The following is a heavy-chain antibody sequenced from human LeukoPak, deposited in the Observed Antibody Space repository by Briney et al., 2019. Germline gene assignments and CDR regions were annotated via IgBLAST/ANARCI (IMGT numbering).Heavy chain of an antibody. CDR3: ARVYRGAYYDSSGRWFDP. D-gene: IGHD3-22*01. CDR1: GGSISSYY. Sequence: SETLSLTCTVSGGSISSYYWSWIRQPPGKGLEWIGYIYYSGSTNYNPSLKSRVTISVGTSKNQFSLKLSSVTAADTAVYYCARVYRGAYYDSSGRWFDPWGQGTLVTVSS. J-gene: IGHJ5*02. CDR2: IYYSGST. V-gene: IGHV4-59*01.